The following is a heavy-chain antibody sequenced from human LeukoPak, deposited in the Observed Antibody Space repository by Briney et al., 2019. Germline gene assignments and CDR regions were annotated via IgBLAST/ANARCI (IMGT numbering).Heavy chain of an antibody. CDR2: INHSGST. CDR1: GGSFSGYY. J-gene: IGHJ5*02. V-gene: IGHV4-34*01. D-gene: IGHD3-3*01. CDR3: ASAPLRYDFWSGYYANWFDP. Sequence: SETLSLTCAVYGGSFSGYYWSWIRQPPGKGLEWIGEINHSGSTNYNPSLKSRVTISVDTSKNQFSLKLSSVTAADTAVYYCASAPLRYDFWSGYYANWFDPWGQGTLVTLSS.